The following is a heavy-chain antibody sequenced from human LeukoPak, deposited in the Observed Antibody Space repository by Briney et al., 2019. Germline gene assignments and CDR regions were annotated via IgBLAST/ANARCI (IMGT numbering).Heavy chain of an antibody. D-gene: IGHD3-9*01. CDR1: GFTFSNYA. CDR3: AKWGDFDVLTGYYVPDF. V-gene: IGHV3-23*01. CDR2: ITGSGGNT. Sequence: GGSLRLSCAASGFTFSNYAMSWVRQAPGKGLEGVSAITGSGGNTYYADSVKGRFTIYRDNSKNTLYLQMNSLRAEDTAVYYCAKWGDFDVLTGYYVPDFWGQGTLVTVSS. J-gene: IGHJ4*02.